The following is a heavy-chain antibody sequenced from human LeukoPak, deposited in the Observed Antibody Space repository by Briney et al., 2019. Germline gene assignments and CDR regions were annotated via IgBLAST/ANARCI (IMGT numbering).Heavy chain of an antibody. Sequence: ASVKVSCKASGYTFTSYYMHWVRQAPGQGLEWMGIINPSGGSTSYAQKFQGRVTMTRDMSTSTVYMELSSLRSEDTAVYYCARERGYCSGGSCYGLVPYYYYMDVWGKGTTVTVSS. J-gene: IGHJ6*03. V-gene: IGHV1-46*01. D-gene: IGHD2-15*01. CDR2: INPSGGST. CDR3: ARERGYCSGGSCYGLVPYYYYMDV. CDR1: GYTFTSYY.